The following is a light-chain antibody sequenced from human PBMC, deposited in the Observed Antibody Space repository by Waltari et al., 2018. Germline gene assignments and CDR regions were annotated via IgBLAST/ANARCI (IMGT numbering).Light chain of an antibody. CDR1: QSLLHTNAYNY. Sequence: DIVMTQSPLSLPVTPGEPASISCRSSQSLLHTNAYNYLDWYLQKPGQSPQLLSYLGSNRASGVPGRFSGSGSGTDFTLKISRVEAEDVGIYYCMQSLQTPYTFGQGTKL. CDR2: LGS. J-gene: IGKJ2*01. V-gene: IGKV2-28*01. CDR3: MQSLQTPYT.